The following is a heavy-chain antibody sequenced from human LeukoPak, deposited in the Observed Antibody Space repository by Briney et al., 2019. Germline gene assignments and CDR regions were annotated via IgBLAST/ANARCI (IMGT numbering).Heavy chain of an antibody. V-gene: IGHV3-74*01. CDR1: GFTFSRFW. J-gene: IGHJ4*02. CDR3: ARDQSIAGPTTADY. CDR2: INTDGSNT. D-gene: IGHD1-26*01. Sequence: GGSLRLSCAASGFTFSRFWMHWVRQAPGKGLVWVSRINTDGSNTIYADSVKGRFTISRDNAKNTLYLQMNSLRAEDTAVYYCARDQSIAGPTTADYWGQGNLVTVSS.